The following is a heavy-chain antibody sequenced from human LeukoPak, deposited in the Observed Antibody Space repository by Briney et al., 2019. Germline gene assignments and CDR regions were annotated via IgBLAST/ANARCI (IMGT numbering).Heavy chain of an antibody. Sequence: ASVKVSCKASGYTFTSYYMHWVRQAPGRGLEWVGIINPSGGSTSYAQKFQGRVTMTRDTSTSTVYMELSSLRSEDTAVYYCASAVVAGGLDYWGQGTLVTVSS. CDR1: GYTFTSYY. J-gene: IGHJ4*02. CDR2: INPSGGST. D-gene: IGHD6-19*01. CDR3: ASAVVAGGLDY. V-gene: IGHV1-46*01.